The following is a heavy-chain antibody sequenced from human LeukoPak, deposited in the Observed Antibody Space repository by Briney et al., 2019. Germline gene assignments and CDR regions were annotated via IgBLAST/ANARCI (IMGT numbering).Heavy chain of an antibody. Sequence: ASVKVSCKASGYTFTSYAMNWVRQTPGQGLEWMGWINTNTGNPTYAQGFTGRFVFSLDTSVSTAYLQISSLKADDTAVYYCARVNSSWYDEVWFDPWGQGTLVTVSS. CDR2: INTNTGNP. D-gene: IGHD6-13*01. J-gene: IGHJ5*02. CDR3: ARVNSSWYDEVWFDP. V-gene: IGHV7-4-1*02. CDR1: GYTFTSYA.